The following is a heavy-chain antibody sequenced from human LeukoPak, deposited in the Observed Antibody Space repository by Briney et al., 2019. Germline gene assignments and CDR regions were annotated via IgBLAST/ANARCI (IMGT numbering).Heavy chain of an antibody. CDR3: ARVARTYSSGWYGGYFQH. D-gene: IGHD6-19*01. J-gene: IGHJ1*01. CDR2: ISYDGSNK. CDR1: GFTFSNYG. V-gene: IGHV3-30*03. Sequence: GGSLRLSCAASGFTFSNYGMHWVRQAPGKGLEWVAVISYDGSNKYYADSVKGRFTISRDNSKNTLYLQMNSLRAEDTAVYYCARVARTYSSGWYGGYFQHWGQGTLVTVSS.